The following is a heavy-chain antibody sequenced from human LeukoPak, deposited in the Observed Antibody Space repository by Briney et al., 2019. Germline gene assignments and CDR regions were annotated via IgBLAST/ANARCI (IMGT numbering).Heavy chain of an antibody. V-gene: IGHV4-4*07. Sequence: SETLSLTCTVSRGSISSYYWSWIRQPAGKGLEWIGRIYTSGSTNYNPSLKSRVTMSVDTSKNQFSLKLSSVTAADTAVYYCAREDPALSSGWARLDYWGQGTLVTVSS. D-gene: IGHD6-19*01. CDR1: RGSISSYY. CDR2: IYTSGST. CDR3: AREDPALSSGWARLDY. J-gene: IGHJ4*02.